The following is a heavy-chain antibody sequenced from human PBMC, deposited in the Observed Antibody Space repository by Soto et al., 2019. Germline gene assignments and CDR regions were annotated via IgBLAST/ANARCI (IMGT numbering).Heavy chain of an antibody. Sequence: QGQSVQSGAEVREPGASVKVSCKASGYSFSKYDVIWVRQTTRQGLEWMGWMNPNSRYTGYAQGFEGSVTITSNTSPSTVYMEMRSLRVGDTARYYCARGGLFGLVVVKRDINYYYTVVWGEGSAVTVSS. D-gene: IGHD3-3*01. CDR2: MNPNSRYT. J-gene: IGHJ6*03. CDR3: ARGGLFGLVVVKRDINYYYTVV. V-gene: IGHV1-8*03. CDR1: GYSFSKYD.